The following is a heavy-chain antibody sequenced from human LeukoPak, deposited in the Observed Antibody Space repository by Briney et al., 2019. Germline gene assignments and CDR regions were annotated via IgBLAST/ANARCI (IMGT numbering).Heavy chain of an antibody. CDR3: SRGYAYGPNYYFDY. D-gene: IGHD5-18*01. Sequence: SETLSLTCAVSGYSISSGYYWGWIRQPPGKGLEWIGSIYHSGSTYYNPSLKSRVTRSIDTSKNQFSLKLSSVTAADTATYYCSRGYAYGPNYYFDYWGQGTLVTVSS. J-gene: IGHJ4*02. CDR2: IYHSGST. CDR1: GYSISSGYY. V-gene: IGHV4-38-2*01.